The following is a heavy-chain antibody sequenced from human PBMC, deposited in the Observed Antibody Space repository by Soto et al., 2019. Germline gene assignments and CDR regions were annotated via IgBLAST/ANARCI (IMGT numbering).Heavy chain of an antibody. CDR3: ATTSYCSSTTCYGGDAFDI. V-gene: IGHV3-23*01. CDR1: GFTFSSYA. D-gene: IGHD2-2*01. CDR2: ISGSGGST. Sequence: EVQLLESGGGLVQPGGPLRLSCAASGFTFSSYAMSWVRQAPGQGLEWVSAISGSGGSTYYADSVKGRFTISRDNSKNTLYLQMNSLRAEDTAVYYCATTSYCSSTTCYGGDAFDIWGQGTMVTVSS. J-gene: IGHJ3*02.